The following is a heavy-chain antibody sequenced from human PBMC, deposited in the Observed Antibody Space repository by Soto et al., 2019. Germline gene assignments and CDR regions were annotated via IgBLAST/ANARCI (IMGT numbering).Heavy chain of an antibody. CDR2: ISGSGGST. Sequence: EVQLLESGGGLVQPGGSLRLSCAASGFTFSSYAMSWVRQAPGKGLEWVSAISGSGGSTYYADSVKGRFTISRDNSKNPLYLQMNSLRAEDTAVYYCASQTYYYDSSHGYWGQGTLVTVSS. J-gene: IGHJ4*02. V-gene: IGHV3-23*01. CDR3: ASQTYYYDSSHGY. CDR1: GFTFSSYA. D-gene: IGHD3-22*01.